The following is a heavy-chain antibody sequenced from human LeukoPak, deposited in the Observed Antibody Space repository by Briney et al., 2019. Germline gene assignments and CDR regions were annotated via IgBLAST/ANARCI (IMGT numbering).Heavy chain of an antibody. CDR1: GFTFSSYG. Sequence: PGGSLRLSCAASGFTFSSYGMSWVRQAPGKGLEWVSAISGSGSTTYYADSVKGRFTISRDNSKNTLFLQMNSLTAEDTAIYSCARPRLGYCSGGSCFDAFDIWGQGTMVTVSS. CDR3: ARPRLGYCSGGSCFDAFDI. CDR2: ISGSGSTT. V-gene: IGHV3-23*01. D-gene: IGHD2-15*01. J-gene: IGHJ3*02.